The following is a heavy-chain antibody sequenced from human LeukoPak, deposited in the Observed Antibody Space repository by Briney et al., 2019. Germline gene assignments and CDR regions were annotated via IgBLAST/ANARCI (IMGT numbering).Heavy chain of an antibody. CDR2: IRYDGSNK. CDR3: AKDLTPYYYGSGSPNGY. Sequence: TGGSLRLSCAASGFTFSSYGMHWVRQAPGKGLEWVAFIRYDGSNKYYADSVKGRFTISRDNSKNTLYLQMNSLRAEDTAVYYCAKDLTPYYYGSGSPNGYWGQGTLVTVSS. V-gene: IGHV3-30*02. CDR1: GFTFSSYG. J-gene: IGHJ4*02. D-gene: IGHD3-10*01.